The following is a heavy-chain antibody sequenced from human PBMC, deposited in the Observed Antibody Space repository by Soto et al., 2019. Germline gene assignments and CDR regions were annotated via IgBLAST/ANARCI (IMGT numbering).Heavy chain of an antibody. Sequence: ASVKVSCKSSGGTFSSYAISWVRQAPGQGLEWMGGVIPVFGLATYAQKVQGRVTMTTDTSTSTAYMELRSLRSDDTAVYYCARPXYSSSTRDHHYYYGMDVWGQGTTVTVSS. D-gene: IGHD3-22*01. CDR1: GGTFSSYA. V-gene: IGHV1-69*10. CDR2: VIPVFGLA. J-gene: IGHJ6*02. CDR3: ARPXYSSSTRDHHYYYGMDV.